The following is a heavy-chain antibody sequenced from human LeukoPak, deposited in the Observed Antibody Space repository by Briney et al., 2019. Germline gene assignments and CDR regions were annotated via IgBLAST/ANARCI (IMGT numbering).Heavy chain of an antibody. CDR2: IYYSGST. Sequence: PSETLSLTCTVSGGSIRSYYWSWIRQPPGKGLEWIGYIYYSGSTNYNPSLKSRVSISVDASKNQFSLKLSSVTAADTAVYYCARDRHSLGYFDLWGRGTLVTVSS. CDR1: GGSIRSYY. V-gene: IGHV4-59*01. CDR3: ARDRHSLGYFDL. D-gene: IGHD2-21*01. J-gene: IGHJ2*01.